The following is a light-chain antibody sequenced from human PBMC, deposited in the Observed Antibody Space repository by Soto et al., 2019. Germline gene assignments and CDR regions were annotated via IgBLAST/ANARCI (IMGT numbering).Light chain of an antibody. CDR2: GAS. V-gene: IGKV3-20*01. CDR3: KQYGSSPWT. Sequence: EILLTQSPGTLSLSPGERATLSCRASQSVSSSYLAWYQQKPGQAPRLLIYGASSRATGIPDRFSGSGSGTDFTLTISRLEPEDFAVYYCKQYGSSPWTFGQGTKVDI. CDR1: QSVSSSY. J-gene: IGKJ1*01.